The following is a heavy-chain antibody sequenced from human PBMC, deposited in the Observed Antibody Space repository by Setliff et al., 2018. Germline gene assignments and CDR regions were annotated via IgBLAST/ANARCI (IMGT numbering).Heavy chain of an antibody. Sequence: KPSETLSLTCTVSGASISSSSYYWAWIRQPPGRGLELIGSIFYGGSTYYNPSLKSRVTISIDASKNQFSLKLGSVTAADTAVYYCARTDDYYNFYAYWGQGTLVTVSS. CDR1: GASISSSSYY. D-gene: IGHD3-3*01. CDR2: IFYGGST. J-gene: IGHJ4*02. V-gene: IGHV4-39*07. CDR3: ARTDDYYNFYAY.